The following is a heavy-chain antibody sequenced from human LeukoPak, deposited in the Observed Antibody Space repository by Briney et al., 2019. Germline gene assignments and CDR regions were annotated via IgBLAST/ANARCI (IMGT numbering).Heavy chain of an antibody. V-gene: IGHV1-2*06. CDR2: INPNSGGT. J-gene: IGHJ4*02. CDR3: ARGDDYDLPRALDY. CDR1: GYTFTGYY. Sequence: RASVKVSCKASGYTFTGYYMHWVRQAPGQGLEWMGRINPNSGGTNYAQKFQGRVTMTGDTSISTAYMELSRLRSDDTAVYYCARGDDYDLPRALDYWGQGTLVTVSS. D-gene: IGHD3-3*01.